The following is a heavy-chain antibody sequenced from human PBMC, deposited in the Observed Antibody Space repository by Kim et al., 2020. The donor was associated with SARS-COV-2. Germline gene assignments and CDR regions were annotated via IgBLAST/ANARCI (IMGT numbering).Heavy chain of an antibody. V-gene: IGHV3-33*05. CDR2: ISYDGSNK. D-gene: IGHD3-10*01. J-gene: IGHJ4*02. Sequence: GGSLRLSCAASGFTFSSYGMHWVRQAPGKGLEWVAVISYDGSNKYYADPAKERFTISRDNSKNTLYPQMNRLRTEDITAFYYESDSRSYLYYFDYWGQGTLVTVSS. CDR1: GFTFSSYG. CDR3: ESDSRSYLYYFDY.